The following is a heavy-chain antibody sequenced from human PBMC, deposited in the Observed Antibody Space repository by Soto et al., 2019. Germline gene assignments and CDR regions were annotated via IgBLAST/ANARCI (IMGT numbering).Heavy chain of an antibody. Sequence: QVQLQESGPGLVKPSQTLSLTCTVSGGSISSGDYYWGWVRQPPGKGLEWIGYIYYSGSTYYNPSLKSRLTISVDTSKNQFSLKLRSVIAADTAVYYCARHPRVGAAVDYWGQGTLVSVSS. D-gene: IGHD1-26*01. CDR3: ARHPRVGAAVDY. J-gene: IGHJ4*02. CDR2: IYYSGST. CDR1: GGSISSGDYY. V-gene: IGHV4-30-4*01.